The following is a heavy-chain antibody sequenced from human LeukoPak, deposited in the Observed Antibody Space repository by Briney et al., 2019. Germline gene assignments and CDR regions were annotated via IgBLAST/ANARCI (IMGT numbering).Heavy chain of an antibody. CDR2: IKQDGSGK. V-gene: IGHV3-7*01. J-gene: IGHJ4*02. Sequence: GGSLRLSCEASGFTFSNYGMNWVRQAPGKGLEWVANIKQDGSGKYYVDSVKGRFTISRDNAKNSLYLQMNSLRAEDTAVYFCAGGSGWVTDSWGQGTLVTVSA. CDR1: GFTFSNYG. D-gene: IGHD6-19*01. CDR3: AGGSGWVTDS.